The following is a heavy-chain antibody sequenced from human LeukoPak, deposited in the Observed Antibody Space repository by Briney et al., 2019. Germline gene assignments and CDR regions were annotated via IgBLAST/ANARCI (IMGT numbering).Heavy chain of an antibody. CDR1: GGSFSGYY. D-gene: IGHD6-13*01. Sequence: SETLSLTCAVYGGSFSGYYWSWIRQPPGKGLEWIGEINHRGSTNYNPSLKSRVTISVDTSKNQFSLKLSSVTAADTAVYYCAREVIAAAAIDYWGQGTLVTVSS. V-gene: IGHV4-34*01. J-gene: IGHJ4*02. CDR3: AREVIAAAAIDY. CDR2: INHRGST.